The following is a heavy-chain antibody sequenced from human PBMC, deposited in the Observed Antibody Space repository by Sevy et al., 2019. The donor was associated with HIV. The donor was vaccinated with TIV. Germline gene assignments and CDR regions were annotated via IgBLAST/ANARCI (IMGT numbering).Heavy chain of an antibody. CDR3: AKWPRLAGLPHYYYGMDV. Sequence: GGSLRLSCAASGFTFSSYAMSWDRPAPEKGLEWVSAISSSGGRTHYGDSVKGRFTISRDNAKNTAYVQMNRLRAEDTAVYYCAKWPRLAGLPHYYYGMDVWGQGTTVTVSS. J-gene: IGHJ6*02. D-gene: IGHD6-19*01. V-gene: IGHV3-23*01. CDR2: ISSSGGRT. CDR1: GFTFSSYA.